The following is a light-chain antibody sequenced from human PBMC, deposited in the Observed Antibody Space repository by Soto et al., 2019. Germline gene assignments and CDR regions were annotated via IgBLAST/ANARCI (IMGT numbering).Light chain of an antibody. CDR3: SSYTSSSILV. CDR2: EVR. J-gene: IGLJ1*01. CDR1: SSDIGGYNY. Sequence: QSVLTQPASVSGSPGQSITISCTGTSSDIGGYNYVSWYRQHPGKAPKLMIYEVRNRPSEVSNRFSGSKSGNTASLTISGLQAEDEADYYCSSYTSSSILVFGTGTKVTVL. V-gene: IGLV2-14*01.